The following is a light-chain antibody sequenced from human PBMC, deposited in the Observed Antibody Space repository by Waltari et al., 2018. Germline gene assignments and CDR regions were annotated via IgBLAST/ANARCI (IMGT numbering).Light chain of an antibody. J-gene: IGKJ4*01. CDR3: QHYDFFLS. V-gene: IGKV1-33*01. Sequence: DIQLTQSPSSLSASVGDRVSITCQASQDISHYLNWYQQRPGKAPKLLIYDASNVETGVSSRFSGSVSGTDFTFTINSLQPEDFATYYCQHYDFFLSFGGGTRVDIK. CDR2: DAS. CDR1: QDISHY.